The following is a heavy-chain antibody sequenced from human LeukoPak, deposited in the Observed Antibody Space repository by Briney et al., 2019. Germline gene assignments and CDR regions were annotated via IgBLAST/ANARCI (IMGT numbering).Heavy chain of an antibody. CDR1: GGSISSGGYY. J-gene: IGHJ6*03. CDR2: IYYSGST. Sequence: SETLSLTCTVSGGSISSGGYYCSWIRQHPGKGLEWIGYIYYSGSTYSNPSLKSRVTISVDTSKNQFSLKLSSVTAADTAVYFCARVGYSYVINDWSRTGLGAYPTKYYYHMDVWGKGTTVTVSS. V-gene: IGHV4-31*03. D-gene: IGHD5-18*01. CDR3: ARVGYSYVINDWSRTGLGAYPTKYYYHMDV.